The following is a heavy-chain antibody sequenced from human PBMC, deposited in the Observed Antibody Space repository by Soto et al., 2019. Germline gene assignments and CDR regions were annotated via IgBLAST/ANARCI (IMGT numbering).Heavy chain of an antibody. D-gene: IGHD3-10*01. Sequence: SGGSLRLSCAASGFPFSMFAMNWVRQAPGKGLEWVSGIRGSGGGTYYADSVKGWFTISRDDSRNMLYLEMNTLRGEDTAVYYCAKASGRVHYGMHVWGQGTTVTVSS. CDR1: GFPFSMFA. V-gene: IGHV3-23*01. J-gene: IGHJ6*02. CDR3: AKASGRVHYGMHV. CDR2: IRGSGGGT.